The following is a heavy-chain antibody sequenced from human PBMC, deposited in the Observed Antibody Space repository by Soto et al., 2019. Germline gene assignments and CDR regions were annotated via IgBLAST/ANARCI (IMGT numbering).Heavy chain of an antibody. J-gene: IGHJ6*02. D-gene: IGHD3-9*01. Sequence: SETLSLTCTVSGGSISSSSYYWGWIRQPPGKGLEWIGSIYYSGSTYYNPSLKSRVTISVDTSKNQFSLKLSSVTAADTAVYYCASFGILTGYYKGSTGYYYYGMDVWGQGTTVTVSS. CDR1: GGSISSSSYY. V-gene: IGHV4-39*01. CDR2: IYYSGST. CDR3: ASFGILTGYYKGSTGYYYYGMDV.